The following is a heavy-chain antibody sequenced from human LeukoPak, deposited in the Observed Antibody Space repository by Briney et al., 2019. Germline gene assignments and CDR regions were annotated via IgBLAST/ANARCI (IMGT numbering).Heavy chain of an antibody. J-gene: IGHJ3*02. CDR3: ARHPGIAVAGTREGFDI. CDR2: IYYTGSA. CDR1: GGSLNNYY. Sequence: SETLSLTCTVSGGSLNNYYWSWIRQSPGKGLEWIAFIYYTGSAQYNPSLKSRVTILVHTSKNQFSLRLSSVTAADTAVYYCARHPGIAVAGTREGFDIWGQGTMATVSS. V-gene: IGHV4-59*08. D-gene: IGHD6-13*01.